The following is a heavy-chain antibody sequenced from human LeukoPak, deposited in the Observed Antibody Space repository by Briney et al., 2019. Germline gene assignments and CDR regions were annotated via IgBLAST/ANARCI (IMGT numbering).Heavy chain of an antibody. CDR1: GGSVKSPDSY. D-gene: IGHD6-6*01. Sequence: SETLSLTCIVSGGSVKSPDSYWSWLRQPPGTGLEWIGNVYYIGTASYNSSLKSRVTISVDTSKNQFSLEMTSVTAADTAVYYCARNTSSSPWFDPWGQGTLVTVSS. V-gene: IGHV4-61*08. J-gene: IGHJ5*02. CDR3: ARNTSSSPWFDP. CDR2: VYYIGTA.